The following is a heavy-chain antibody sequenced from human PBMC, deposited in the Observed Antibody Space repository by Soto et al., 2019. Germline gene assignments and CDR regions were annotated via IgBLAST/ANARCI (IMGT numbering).Heavy chain of an antibody. Sequence: SETLSLTCTVSGDSISNYYWSWIRQPAGKGLEWIGRLPTSGSTNYNTSLKSRVTMSVDTSKNQFSLMLNSVTAADTAVYYCRRDFDYWGQGTLVTVSS. CDR1: GDSISNYY. CDR3: RRDFDY. CDR2: LPTSGST. J-gene: IGHJ4*02. V-gene: IGHV4-4*07.